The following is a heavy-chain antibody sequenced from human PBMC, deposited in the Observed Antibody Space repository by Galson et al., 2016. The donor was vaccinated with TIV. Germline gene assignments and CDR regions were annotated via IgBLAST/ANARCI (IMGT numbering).Heavy chain of an antibody. CDR1: GFTFSSYA. D-gene: IGHD6-13*01. J-gene: IGHJ4*02. V-gene: IGHV3-30*02. CDR2: IRYDGSNE. Sequence: SLRLSCAASGFTFSSYAITWVRQAPGKGLEWVAFIRYDGSNEFYADSVKGRFTISRDNSKNMVYLRMNSLRPEDTALYYCARDPGYSSSPYFDYWGQGDLVTVSS. CDR3: ARDPGYSSSPYFDY.